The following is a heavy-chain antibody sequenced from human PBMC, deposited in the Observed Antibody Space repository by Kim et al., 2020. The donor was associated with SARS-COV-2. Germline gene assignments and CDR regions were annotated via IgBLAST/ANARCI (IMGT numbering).Heavy chain of an antibody. D-gene: IGHD3-22*01. J-gene: IGHJ6*02. CDR2: ISGSGGST. V-gene: IGHV3-23*01. Sequence: GGSLRLSCAASGFTFSSYAMNWVRQAPGKGLEWVSAISGSGGSTYYADSVKGRFTISRDNSKTTLYLQMNSLRAEDTAVYYCAKRLERDMIVVVITSYYYYYAMVVWGQGTTVTVPS. CDR1: GFTFSSYA. CDR3: AKRLERDMIVVVITSYYYYYAMVV.